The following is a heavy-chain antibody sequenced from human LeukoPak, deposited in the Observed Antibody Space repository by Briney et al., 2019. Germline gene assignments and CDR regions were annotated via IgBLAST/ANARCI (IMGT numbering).Heavy chain of an antibody. J-gene: IGHJ4*02. D-gene: IGHD1-20*01. CDR2: TYGGGST. CDR1: GFTVSSNY. Sequence: GGSLRLSCAASGFTVSSNYMSWVRQAPGKGLEWVSVTYGGGSTYYADSVKGRFSISRDNSKNTLYLQMSSLRTEDTAVYYCARDRVTGSLDFDSWGQGTLVTVSS. CDR3: ARDRVTGSLDFDS. V-gene: IGHV3-66*02.